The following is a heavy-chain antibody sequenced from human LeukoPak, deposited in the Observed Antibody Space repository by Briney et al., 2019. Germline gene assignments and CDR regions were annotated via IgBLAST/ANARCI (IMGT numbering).Heavy chain of an antibody. V-gene: IGHV4-59*01. Sequence: SETLSLTCTVSGGSISNYYWSWIRQPPGKGLEWIGYIYFSGITNYNPSLNNRVTISLDTSKNQFSLRLRSVTAADTAVYYCARTPSLYGTNSLEVWGQETTVTVSS. CDR3: ARTPSLYGTNSLEV. CDR2: IYFSGIT. J-gene: IGHJ6*02. D-gene: IGHD4-23*01. CDR1: GGSISNYY.